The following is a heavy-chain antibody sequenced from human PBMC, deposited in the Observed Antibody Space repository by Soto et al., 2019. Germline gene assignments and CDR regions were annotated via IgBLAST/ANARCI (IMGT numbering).Heavy chain of an antibody. CDR3: ARPANRIVRAYSGMDV. Sequence: GESRKISCKGSGYSFTSYWIGWVRHMPGKGLEWMGIIYPGDSDTRYSPSFQGQVTSSADKSIGTSYLQWSSLKASDTAMYYCARPANRIVRAYSGMDVWGQGTMLTVSS. V-gene: IGHV5-51*01. CDR1: GYSFTSYW. CDR2: IYPGDSDT. J-gene: IGHJ6*02. D-gene: IGHD1-26*01.